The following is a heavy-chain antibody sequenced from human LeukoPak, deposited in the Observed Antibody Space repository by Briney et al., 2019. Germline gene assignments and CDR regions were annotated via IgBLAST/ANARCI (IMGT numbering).Heavy chain of an antibody. J-gene: IGHJ5*02. CDR2: IYYSGST. CDR1: GGSISSSSYY. D-gene: IGHD2-2*01. V-gene: IGHV4-39*07. Sequence: PSETLSLTCTVSGGSISSSSYYWGWIRQPPGKGLEWIGSIYYSGSTYYNPSLKSRVTISVDTSKNQFSLKLSSVTAADTAVYYCARLYCSSTSCHYNWFDPWGQGTLVTVSS. CDR3: ARLYCSSTSCHYNWFDP.